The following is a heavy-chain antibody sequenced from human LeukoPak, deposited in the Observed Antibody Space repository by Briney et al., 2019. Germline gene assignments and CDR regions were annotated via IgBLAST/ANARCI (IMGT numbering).Heavy chain of an antibody. D-gene: IGHD4-17*01. CDR3: AKGGTVTSPFDY. V-gene: IGHV3-23*01. J-gene: IGHJ4*02. CDR2: ISGSGGSK. CDR1: GFTFSSYS. Sequence: GGSLRLSCAASGFTFSSYSMSWVRQPPGKGLEWVSAISGSGGSKYYADSVKGRFTISRDNSKNTLYLQMNSLRAEDTAVYYCAKGGTVTSPFDYWGQGTLVTVSS.